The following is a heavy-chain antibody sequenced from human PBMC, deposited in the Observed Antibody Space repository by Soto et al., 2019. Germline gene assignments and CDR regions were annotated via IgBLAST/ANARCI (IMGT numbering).Heavy chain of an antibody. CDR3: ATVTGRAYYFDY. J-gene: IGHJ4*02. Sequence: SVKVSCKASGGTFSSYAISWVRQAPGQGLEWMGGIIPIFGTANYAQKFQGRVTITADKSTSTAYMELSSLRSEDTAVYYCATVTGRAYYFDYWGQGTLVTVSS. D-gene: IGHD2-21*02. CDR1: GGTFSSYA. CDR2: IIPIFGTA. V-gene: IGHV1-69*06.